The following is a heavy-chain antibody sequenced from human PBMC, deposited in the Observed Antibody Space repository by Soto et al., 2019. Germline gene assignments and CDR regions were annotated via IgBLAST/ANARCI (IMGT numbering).Heavy chain of an antibody. Sequence: SVKVSCKASGGTFSSYAISWVRQAPGQGLEWMGGIIPIFGTANYAQKFQGRVTITADESTSTAYMELSSLRSEDTAVYYCARDCTNGVCNDYWGQGTLVTVSS. CDR2: IIPIFGTA. J-gene: IGHJ4*02. CDR3: ARDCTNGVCNDY. D-gene: IGHD2-8*01. V-gene: IGHV1-69*13. CDR1: GGTFSSYA.